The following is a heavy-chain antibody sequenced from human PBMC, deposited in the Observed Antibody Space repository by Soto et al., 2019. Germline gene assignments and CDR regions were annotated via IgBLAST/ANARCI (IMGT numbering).Heavy chain of an antibody. Sequence: SVKVSCKASGGTFSSYAISWVRQAPGQGLEWMGGIIPIFGTANYAQKFQGRVTITADESTSTAYMELSSLRSEDTAVYYCARDCTNGVCNDYWGQGTLVTVSS. CDR2: IIPIFGTA. J-gene: IGHJ4*02. CDR3: ARDCTNGVCNDY. D-gene: IGHD2-8*01. V-gene: IGHV1-69*13. CDR1: GGTFSSYA.